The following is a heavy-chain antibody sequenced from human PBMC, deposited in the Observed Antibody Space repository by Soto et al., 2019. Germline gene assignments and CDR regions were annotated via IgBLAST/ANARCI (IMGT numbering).Heavy chain of an antibody. CDR1: GYTFTSYG. CDR2: ISAYNGNT. J-gene: IGHJ6*02. D-gene: IGHD2-8*02. Sequence: EASVKVSCKASGYTFTSYGISWVRQAPGQGLEWMGWISAYNGNTNYAQKLQGRVTMTTDTSTSTAYMELRSLRSDDTAVYYCAREGGRVVHAMSYYGMDVWGQGTTVTVSS. CDR3: AREGGRVVHAMSYYGMDV. V-gene: IGHV1-18*01.